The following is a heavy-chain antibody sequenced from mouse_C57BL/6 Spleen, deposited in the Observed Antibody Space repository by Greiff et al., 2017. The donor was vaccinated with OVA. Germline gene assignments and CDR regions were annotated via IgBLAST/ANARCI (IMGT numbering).Heavy chain of an antibody. J-gene: IGHJ4*01. V-gene: IGHV1-64*01. CDR1: GYTFTSYW. CDR2: IHPNSGST. Sequence: QVQPQQPGAELVKPGASVKLSCKASGYTFTSYWMHWVKQRPGQGLEWIGMIHPNSGSTNYNEKFKSKATLTVDKSSSTAYMQLSSLTSEDSAVYYCARPVVPHYYAMDYWGQGTSVTVSS. D-gene: IGHD1-1*01. CDR3: ARPVVPHYYAMDY.